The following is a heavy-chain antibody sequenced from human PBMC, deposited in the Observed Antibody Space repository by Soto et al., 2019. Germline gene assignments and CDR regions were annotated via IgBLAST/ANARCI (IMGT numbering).Heavy chain of an antibody. CDR1: GFTFSSYG. CDR3: AKDPFTYYDFWSGYQNWFDP. J-gene: IGHJ5*02. CDR2: ISYDGSNE. V-gene: IGHV3-30*18. D-gene: IGHD3-3*01. Sequence: GGSLRLSCAASGFTFSSYGMHWVRQAPGKGLEWVAVISYDGSNEYYADSVKGRFTISRDNSKNTLYLQMNSLRAEDTAVYYCAKDPFTYYDFWSGYQNWFDPWGQGTLVTVSS.